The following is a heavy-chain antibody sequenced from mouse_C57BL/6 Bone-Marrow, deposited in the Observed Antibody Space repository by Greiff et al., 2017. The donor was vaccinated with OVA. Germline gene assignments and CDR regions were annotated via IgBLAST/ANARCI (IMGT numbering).Heavy chain of an antibody. CDR1: GYTFTSYW. Sequence: QVQLQQPGAELVKPGASVKLSCKASGYTFTSYWMHWVKQRPGQGLEWIGMIHPNSGSTNYNEKFKSKATLTVDKSSSTAYMQLSSLTSEDAEVYYCARRGGSDSFDYWGQGTTLTVSS. CDR3: ARRGGSDSFDY. D-gene: IGHD3-2*02. CDR2: IHPNSGST. J-gene: IGHJ2*01. V-gene: IGHV1-64*01.